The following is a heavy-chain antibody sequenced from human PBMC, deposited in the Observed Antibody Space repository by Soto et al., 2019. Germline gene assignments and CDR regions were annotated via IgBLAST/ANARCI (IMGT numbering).Heavy chain of an antibody. CDR1: GCSISSSIYY. D-gene: IGHD3-10*01. J-gene: IGHJ4*02. Sequence: QLQLQESGPGLVKTSETLSLTCTVSGCSISSSIYYWGWIRQPPGKGLEWIEGIYYSGSTYYNPPLKSRVTISIDTSKNQFSLKLSSVTAADTAVYYCARPYYGSGIYYPVSDYWGQGTLVTVSS. CDR3: ARPYYGSGIYYPVSDY. V-gene: IGHV4-39*01. CDR2: IYYSGST.